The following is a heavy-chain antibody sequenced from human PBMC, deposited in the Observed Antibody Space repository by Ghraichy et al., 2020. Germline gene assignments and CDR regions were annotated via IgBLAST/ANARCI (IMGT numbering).Heavy chain of an antibody. CDR1: GFSLTEYA. D-gene: IGHD2-15*01. Sequence: GGSLRLSCATSGFSLTEYAMNWVRQAPGKGLEWVARISGGGGSTYYADSVKGRFTISSDNFKSTVYLQMGSLRVEDTAIYYCAKDRYCSAGICPPDYWGQGTLVTVSS. V-gene: IGHV3-23*01. CDR3: AKDRYCSAGICPPDY. CDR2: ISGGGGST. J-gene: IGHJ4*02.